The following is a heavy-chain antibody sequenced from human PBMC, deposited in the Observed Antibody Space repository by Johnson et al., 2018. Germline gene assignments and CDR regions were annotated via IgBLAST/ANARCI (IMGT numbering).Heavy chain of an antibody. V-gene: IGHV1-46*01. Sequence: VQLLETGAEVKKPGASVKVSCKASGYTFTSYYMHWVRQAPGQGLEWMGIINPSGGSTSYAQKFQGRVTMTRNTSISTAYRELSSLRTEDTAVYYCARGLGGSYYYYMDVWGKGTTVTVSS. CDR3: ARGLGGSYYYYMDV. J-gene: IGHJ6*03. CDR2: INPSGGST. CDR1: GYTFTSYY. D-gene: IGHD3-16*01.